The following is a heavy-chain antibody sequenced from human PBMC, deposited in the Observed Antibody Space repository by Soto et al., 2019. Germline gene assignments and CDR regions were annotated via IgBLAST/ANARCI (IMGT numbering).Heavy chain of an antibody. CDR3: ARDIWSGDYKWLDS. J-gene: IGHJ5*01. Sequence: PGGSLRLSCTSSTVTINVHGIQWVRQAPGKGLEWVAFISNDGRAQYYADSVKGRFTISRDYSKNTVDLQMNSLRNEETAVYYCARDIWSGDYKWLDSWGSGTLVTVSS. CDR1: TVTINVHG. V-gene: IGHV3-30*03. D-gene: IGHD3-3*01. CDR2: ISNDGRAQ.